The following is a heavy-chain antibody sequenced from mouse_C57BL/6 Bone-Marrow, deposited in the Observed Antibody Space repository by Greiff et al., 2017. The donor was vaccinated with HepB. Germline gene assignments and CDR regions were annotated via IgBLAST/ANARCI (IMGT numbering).Heavy chain of an antibody. Sequence: EVHLVESGPVLVKPGASVKMSCKASGYTFTDYYMNWVKQSHGKSLEWIGVINPYNGGTSYNQKFKGKATLTVDKSSSTAYMELNSLTSEDSAVYYCARSPFCYWGQGTLVTVSA. V-gene: IGHV1-19*01. CDR2: INPYNGGT. CDR3: ARSPFCY. J-gene: IGHJ3*01. CDR1: GYTFTDYY.